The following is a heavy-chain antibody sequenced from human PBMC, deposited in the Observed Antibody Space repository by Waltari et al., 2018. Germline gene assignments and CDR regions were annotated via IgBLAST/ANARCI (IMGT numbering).Heavy chain of an antibody. Sequence: NPSGGSTSYAQKFQGRVTMTRDTSTSTVYMELSSLRSEDTAVYYCARESTIFGVVTDNWFDPWGQGTLVTVSS. D-gene: IGHD3-3*01. J-gene: IGHJ5*02. CDR2: NPSGGST. V-gene: IGHV1-46*01. CDR3: ARESTIFGVVTDNWFDP.